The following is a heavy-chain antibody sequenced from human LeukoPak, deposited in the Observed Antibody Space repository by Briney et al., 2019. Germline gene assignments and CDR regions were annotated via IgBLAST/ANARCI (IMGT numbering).Heavy chain of an antibody. CDR1: GGSISSSSYY. D-gene: IGHD3-22*01. Sequence: SETLSLTCTVSGGSISSSSYYWGWIRQPPGKGLEWIGSIYYSGSTYYNPSLKSRVTISVDTSKNQFSLKLSSVTAADTAVYYCARGPYYYDSSGYYVPFDYWGQGTLVTVSS. CDR2: IYYSGST. CDR3: ARGPYYYDSSGYYVPFDY. J-gene: IGHJ4*02. V-gene: IGHV4-39*07.